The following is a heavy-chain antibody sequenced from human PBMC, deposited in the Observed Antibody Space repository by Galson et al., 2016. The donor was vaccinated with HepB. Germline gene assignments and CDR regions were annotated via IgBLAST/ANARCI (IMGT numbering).Heavy chain of an antibody. CDR2: IFHTGST. CDR3: ARSPGVQLWSEGYFEN. V-gene: IGHV4-4*02. Sequence: ETLSLTCAVSGGSISSSHWWTWVRQPPGKGLEWIGEIFHTGSTNYDPFLKRRVTISADKSKNQFSLNLRSVTAADTAVYYWARSPGVQLWSEGYFENWGQGTLVTVSS. J-gene: IGHJ4*02. D-gene: IGHD1-1*01. CDR1: GGSISSSHW.